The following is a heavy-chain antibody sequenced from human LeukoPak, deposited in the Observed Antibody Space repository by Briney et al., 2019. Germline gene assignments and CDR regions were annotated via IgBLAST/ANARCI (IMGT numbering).Heavy chain of an antibody. J-gene: IGHJ4*02. CDR2: IYYSGST. D-gene: IGHD3-3*01. CDR3: ARSPVLRFLEPTVDY. V-gene: IGHV4-59*08. CDR1: GDSISSYY. Sequence: PSETLSLTCTVSGDSISSYYWSWIRQPPGKGLEWIGYIYYSGSTYYNPSLKSRVTISVDTSKNQFSLKLSSVTAADTAVYYCARSPVLRFLEPTVDYWGQGTLVTVSS.